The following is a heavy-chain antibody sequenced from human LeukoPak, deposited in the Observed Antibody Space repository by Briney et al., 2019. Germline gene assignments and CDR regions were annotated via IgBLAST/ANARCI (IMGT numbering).Heavy chain of an antibody. CDR3: ARHEREYGSGRVIRTINDWFDP. J-gene: IGHJ5*02. CDR2: IYPGDSDT. CDR1: GYSFTSYW. V-gene: IGHV5-51*01. D-gene: IGHD3-10*01. Sequence: GESLKISCKGSGYSFTSYWIGWVRQMPGKGLEWMGIIYPGDSDTRYSPSFQGQVTISADKSISTAYLQWSSLKASDAAMYYCARHEREYGSGRVIRTINDWFDPWGQGTLVTVSS.